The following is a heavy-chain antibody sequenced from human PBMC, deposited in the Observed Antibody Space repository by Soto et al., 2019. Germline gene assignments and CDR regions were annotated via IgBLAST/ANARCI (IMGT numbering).Heavy chain of an antibody. D-gene: IGHD1-26*01. J-gene: IGHJ4*02. CDR3: AKDGELRRVYYFDS. V-gene: IGHV3-23*01. CDR2: ISTSGGST. Sequence: PGGSLRLSCEASGFTFSSYALSWVRQAPEKGLEWVSSISTSGGSTYFADSVKGRFTVSRDNSKNTLYLQMNSLRVEDTATYYCAKDGELRRVYYFDSWGQGTLVTVSS. CDR1: GFTFSSYA.